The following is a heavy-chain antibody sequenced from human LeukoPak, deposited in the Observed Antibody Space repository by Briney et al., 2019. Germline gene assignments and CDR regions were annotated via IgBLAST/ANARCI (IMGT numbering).Heavy chain of an antibody. CDR3: AKGNSNVYGA. Sequence: PGGSLRLSCVVSGFTFSSHAWKGGRQTPGKGLEWVSTISGSGASTYYADAVRGRFTISRDNSRNTLQLQMNSLRAEDTAVYYRAKGNSNVYGAWGQGTLVTVSS. V-gene: IGHV3-23*01. D-gene: IGHD6-13*01. CDR1: GFTFSSHA. CDR2: ISGSGAST. J-gene: IGHJ5*02.